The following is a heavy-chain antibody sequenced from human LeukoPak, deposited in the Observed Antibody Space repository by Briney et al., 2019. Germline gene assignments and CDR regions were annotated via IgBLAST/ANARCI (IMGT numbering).Heavy chain of an antibody. D-gene: IGHD4-23*01. Sequence: GGSLRLSCAASGFTFSSYSMNWVRQAPGKGLEWVSTIYYSGDNAYSADSVKGRFTVSRDNSRNTLYLQMNNLRAEDTAVYYCAKDQGEAVVPRRFDYWGQGALVIVSS. CDR1: GFTFSSYS. CDR2: IYYSGDNA. CDR3: AKDQGEAVVPRRFDY. J-gene: IGHJ4*02. V-gene: IGHV3-23*01.